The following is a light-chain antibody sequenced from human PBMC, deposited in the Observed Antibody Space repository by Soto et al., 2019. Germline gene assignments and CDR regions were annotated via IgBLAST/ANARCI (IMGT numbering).Light chain of an antibody. CDR1: QSVTNNY. J-gene: IGKJ2*01. V-gene: IGKV3-20*01. CDR3: HQYGSSPPYT. CDR2: GSS. Sequence: EVVLTQSPGTLSLSPGESATLSCRASQSVTNNYFAWYQQKPGQAPRLLIFGSSDRATGIPDRFSGSGSGTAFTLTISRLEPEDFAVYYCHQYGSSPPYTFGQGTTLEIK.